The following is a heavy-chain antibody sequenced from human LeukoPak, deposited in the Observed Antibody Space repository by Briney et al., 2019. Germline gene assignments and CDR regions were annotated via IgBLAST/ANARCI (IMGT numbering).Heavy chain of an antibody. V-gene: IGHV5-51*01. Sequence: GESLKISCKGSGYSFTSYWIGWVRPMPGKGLEWMGIIYPGDSDTRYSPSFQGQVTISADKSISTAYLQWSSLKASDTAMYYCAGQAGYSSSWFLGWFDPWGQGTLVTVSS. D-gene: IGHD6-13*01. J-gene: IGHJ5*02. CDR1: GYSFTSYW. CDR3: AGQAGYSSSWFLGWFDP. CDR2: IYPGDSDT.